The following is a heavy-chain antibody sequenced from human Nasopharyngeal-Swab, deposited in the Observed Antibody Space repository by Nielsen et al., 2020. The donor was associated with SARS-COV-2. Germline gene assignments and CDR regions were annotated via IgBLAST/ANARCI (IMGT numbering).Heavy chain of an antibody. J-gene: IGHJ3*02. D-gene: IGHD2-2*01. CDR3: ARDLDPATAGALDI. CDR2: INPSGGQT. V-gene: IGHV1-46*01. Sequence: ASVKVSCKASGYTFRIYYMHWVRQAPGQGLEWMGLINPSGGQTTCAQKFQGRVTMTRDTSTSTVYMELSSLRSEDTAVYYCARDLDPATAGALDIWGQGTMVTVSS. CDR1: GYTFRIYY.